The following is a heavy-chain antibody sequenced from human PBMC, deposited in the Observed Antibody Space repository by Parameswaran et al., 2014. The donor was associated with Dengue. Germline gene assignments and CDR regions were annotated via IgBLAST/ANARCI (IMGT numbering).Heavy chain of an antibody. CDR2: IDWDDDK. CDR3: ARIGWDGYNSPYFDY. D-gene: IGHD5-24*01. Sequence: LPGSGPTLVKPTQTLTLTCTFSGFSLSTSGMCVSWIRQPPGKALEWLALIDWDDDKYYSTSLKTRLTISKDTSKNQVVLTMTNMDPVDTATYYCARIGWDGYNSPYFDYWGQGTLVTVSS. CDR1: GFSLSTSGMC. V-gene: IGHV2-70*01. J-gene: IGHJ4*02.